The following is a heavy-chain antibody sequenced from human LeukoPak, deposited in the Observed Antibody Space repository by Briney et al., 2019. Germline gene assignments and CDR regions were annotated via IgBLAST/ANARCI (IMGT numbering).Heavy chain of an antibody. CDR2: ISSSGSTI. CDR3: ARERGNALYNWFDP. D-gene: IGHD4-23*01. CDR1: GFTFSSYE. V-gene: IGHV3-48*03. J-gene: IGHJ5*02. Sequence: GGSLRLSCAASGFTFSSYEMNWVRQAPGKGLEWVSYISSSGSTIYYADSVKGRFTISRDNAKNSLYLQMNSLRAEDTAVYYCARERGNALYNWFDPWGQGTLVTVSS.